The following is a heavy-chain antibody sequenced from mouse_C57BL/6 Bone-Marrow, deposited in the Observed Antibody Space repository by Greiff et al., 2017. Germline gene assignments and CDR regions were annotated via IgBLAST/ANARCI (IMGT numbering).Heavy chain of an antibody. CDR2: IYPRDGST. J-gene: IGHJ1*03. D-gene: IGHD1-1*01. Sequence: VQLQQPGPELVKPGASVKLSCKASGYTFTSYDINWVKQRPGQGLEWIGWIYPRDGSTKYNEKFKGKATLTVDTYSSTAYMELHSLTSEDSAVYFCARPHYYGSSYWYYDVWGTGTTVTVSS. CDR3: ARPHYYGSSYWYYDV. V-gene: IGHV1-85*01. CDR1: GYTFTSYD.